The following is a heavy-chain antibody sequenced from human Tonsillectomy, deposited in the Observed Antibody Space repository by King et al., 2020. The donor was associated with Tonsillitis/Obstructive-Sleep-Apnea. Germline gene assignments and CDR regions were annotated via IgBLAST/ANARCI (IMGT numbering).Heavy chain of an antibody. J-gene: IGHJ4*02. CDR2: IIPAFGIT. V-gene: IGHV1-69*01. D-gene: IGHD4-17*01. CDR1: GGTFRSYF. Sequence: QLVQSGAGVKKPGSSVKVSCKASGGTFRSYFFSWVRQAPGQGLEWMGGIIPAFGITNYAQKYRGRVTITADEPSSTVFMDLSGLRSEDTAIFYCATMTTVTTIGGHWGQGTLVTVSS. CDR3: ATMTTVTTIGGH.